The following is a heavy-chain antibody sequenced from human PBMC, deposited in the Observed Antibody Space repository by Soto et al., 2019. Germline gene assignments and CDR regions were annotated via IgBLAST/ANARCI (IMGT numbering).Heavy chain of an antibody. V-gene: IGHV3-30-3*01. J-gene: IGHJ6*02. D-gene: IGHD2-2*01. CDR2: ISYDGSNK. Sequence: QVQLVESGGGVVQPGRSLRLSCAASGFTFSSYAMHWFRQAPGKGLEWVAVISYDGSNKYYADSVKGRFTISRDNSKNTLYLQMNSLRAEDTAVYYSARDLQYLRVYYYYGMDVWGQGTTVTV. CDR1: GFTFSSYA. CDR3: ARDLQYLRVYYYYGMDV.